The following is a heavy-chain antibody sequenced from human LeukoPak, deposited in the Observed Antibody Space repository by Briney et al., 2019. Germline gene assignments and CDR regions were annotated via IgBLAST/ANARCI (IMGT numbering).Heavy chain of an antibody. Sequence: PGRSLRLSCAASGFTISSYAVHWVRQAPGKGLAWVAVISYDGSNKYYADSVKGRFTISRDNSKNTLYLQMNSLRAEDTAVYYCARDSLPLYSSSWVFDYWGQGTLVTVSS. V-gene: IGHV3-30-3*01. D-gene: IGHD6-13*01. J-gene: IGHJ4*02. CDR1: GFTISSYA. CDR3: ARDSLPLYSSSWVFDY. CDR2: ISYDGSNK.